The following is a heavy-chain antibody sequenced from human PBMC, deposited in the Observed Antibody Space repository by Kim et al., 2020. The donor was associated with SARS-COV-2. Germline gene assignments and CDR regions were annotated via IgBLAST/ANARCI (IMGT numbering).Heavy chain of an antibody. V-gene: IGHV3-33*08. CDR3: ARDRILYFGEYYFDY. CDR2: IWYDGSNE. CDR1: GFTFSSYD. J-gene: IGHJ4*02. D-gene: IGHD3-10*01. Sequence: LSLTCAASGFTFSSYDMHWVRQAPGKGLEWVAVIWYDGSNEYYADSVKGRFTISRDNSKNTLYLQMNSLRAEDTAVYFCARDRILYFGEYYFDYWGQGTVVTVSS.